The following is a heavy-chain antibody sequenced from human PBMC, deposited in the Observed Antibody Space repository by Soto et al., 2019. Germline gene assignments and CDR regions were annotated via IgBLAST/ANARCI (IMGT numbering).Heavy chain of an antibody. J-gene: IGHJ6*04. CDR3: TTDSCSGGRCTGWDV. D-gene: IGHD2-15*01. Sequence: EVQLVESGGGLVKPGGSLRLSCAASRFTFSNAWMSWVRQAPGKGLEWVGRIKSKTDGGTTDYAAPVKGRFSISRDDSKITLFLQMDSLKTEDTAVYYCTTDSCSGGRCTGWDVWGKGTTVTVSS. CDR2: IKSKTDGGTT. V-gene: IGHV3-15*01. CDR1: RFTFSNAW.